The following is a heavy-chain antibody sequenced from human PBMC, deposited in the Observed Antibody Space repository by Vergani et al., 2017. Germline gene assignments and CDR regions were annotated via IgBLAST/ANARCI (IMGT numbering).Heavy chain of an antibody. CDR3: AREITIFGVVDY. V-gene: IGHV4-31*03. CDR1: GGSISSGGYY. CDR2: IYYSGST. D-gene: IGHD3-3*01. J-gene: IGHJ4*02. Sequence: QVQLQESGPGLVKPSQTLSLTCTVSGGSISSGGYYWSWLRQHPGKGLEWIGYIYYSGSTYYNPSLKSRVTISVDTSKNQFSLKLSSVTAADTAVYYCAREITIFGVVDYWGQGTLVTVSS.